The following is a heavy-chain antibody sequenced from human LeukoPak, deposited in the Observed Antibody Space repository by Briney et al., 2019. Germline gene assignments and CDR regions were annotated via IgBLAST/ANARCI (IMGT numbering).Heavy chain of an antibody. J-gene: IGHJ4*02. CDR2: INPSGGST. Sequence: GASVKVSCKASGYTFTSYYMHWVRQAPGQGLEWMGIINPSGGSTSYAQKFQGRVTMTRDTSTSTVYMELSSLRSEDTAVYYCARVMVRGVILPYYFDYWGQGTLVTVSS. V-gene: IGHV1-46*01. D-gene: IGHD3-10*01. CDR1: GYTFTSYY. CDR3: ARVMVRGVILPYYFDY.